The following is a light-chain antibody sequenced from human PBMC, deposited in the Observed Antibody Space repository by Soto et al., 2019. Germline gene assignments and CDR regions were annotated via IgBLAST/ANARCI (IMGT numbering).Light chain of an antibody. J-gene: IGKJ1*01. CDR2: LGS. CDR1: QSLLHSNGYNY. Sequence: DIVMTQSPLSLPVTPGEPASISCRSSQSLLHSNGYNYLDWYLQKPGQSPQLLIYLGSNRASGVPDRFSGSGSGTDFTLKISRVEAEDVGVYYCMQGLQTSTFGQGTKVEIK. CDR3: MQGLQTST. V-gene: IGKV2-28*01.